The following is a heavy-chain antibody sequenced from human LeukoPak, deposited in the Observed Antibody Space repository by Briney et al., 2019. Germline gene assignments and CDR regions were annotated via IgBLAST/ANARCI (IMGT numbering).Heavy chain of an antibody. CDR2: IHSGSGST. CDR1: GYTFTNYY. D-gene: IGHD1-1*01. V-gene: IGHV1-46*01. Sequence: GASVKVSCKASGYTFTNYYMQWVRQAPGQGLEWMGIIHSGSGSTSYTQKFQDRVTMTRDTSTSTVYMQLSSLRSEDTAVYYCARDGTHHSWDYWGQGTLVTVSS. CDR3: ARDGTHHSWDY. J-gene: IGHJ4*02.